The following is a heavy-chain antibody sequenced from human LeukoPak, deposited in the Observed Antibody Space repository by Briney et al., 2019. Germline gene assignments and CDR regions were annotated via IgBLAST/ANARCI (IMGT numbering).Heavy chain of an antibody. J-gene: IGHJ4*02. V-gene: IGHV1-2*02. CDR3: ARTMGGTIFGVVKSVDY. Sequence: ASVKVSCKASGYTFTGYYMHWVRQAPGQGLEWMGWINPNSGGTNYAQKFQGRVTMTRGTSISTAYMELSRLRSDDTAVYYCARTMGGTIFGVVKSVDYWGQGTLVTVSS. D-gene: IGHD3-3*01. CDR1: GYTFTGYY. CDR2: INPNSGGT.